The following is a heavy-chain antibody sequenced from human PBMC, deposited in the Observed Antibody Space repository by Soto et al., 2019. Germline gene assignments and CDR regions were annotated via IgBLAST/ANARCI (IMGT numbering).Heavy chain of an antibody. V-gene: IGHV3-11*01. CDR2: ISSRSSTI. CDR1: GFTFSDYY. CDR3: ASGTNGAFFVY. D-gene: IGHD2-8*01. J-gene: IGHJ4*02. Sequence: QVQLVESGGGSVKPGGSLRLSCAASGFTFSDYYMSWIRQAPGKGLEWVSYISSRSSTIFYADSVKGRFTISRDNVKNSLYLQMNSLRAEDTAVYYCASGTNGAFFVYWGQGTLVTVSS.